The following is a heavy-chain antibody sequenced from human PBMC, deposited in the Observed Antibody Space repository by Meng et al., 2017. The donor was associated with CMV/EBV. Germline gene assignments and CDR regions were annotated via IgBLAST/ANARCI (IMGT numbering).Heavy chain of an antibody. CDR1: GGSFSGYY. J-gene: IGHJ4*02. D-gene: IGHD3-22*01. CDR2: INHSGST. CDR3: AIFDSSGYYKDY. V-gene: IGHV4-34*01. Sequence: SETLSLTCAVYGGSFSGYYWSWIRQPPGKGLEWIGEINHSGSTNYNPSLKSRVTISVDTSKNKFPRKLSSVTAADTAVYYCAIFDSSGYYKDYWGQGTLVTVSS.